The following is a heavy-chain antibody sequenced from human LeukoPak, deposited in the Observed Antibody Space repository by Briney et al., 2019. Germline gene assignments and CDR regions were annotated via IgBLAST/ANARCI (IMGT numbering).Heavy chain of an antibody. CDR2: IRYDGSNK. V-gene: IGHV3-30*02. Sequence: GRSLRLSCAASGFTLSSYGMHWVRQAPGKGLEWVAFIRYDGSNKYYADSVKGRFTISRDNSKNTLYLQMNSLRAEDTAVYYCAKDLEIAVAGTALDYWGQGTLVTVSS. D-gene: IGHD6-19*01. J-gene: IGHJ4*02. CDR1: GFTLSSYG. CDR3: AKDLEIAVAGTALDY.